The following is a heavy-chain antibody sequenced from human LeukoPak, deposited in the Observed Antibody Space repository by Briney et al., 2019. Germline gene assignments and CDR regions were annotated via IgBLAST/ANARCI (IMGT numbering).Heavy chain of an antibody. Sequence: PGGSLRLSCAASGFTFSTYEMNWVRQAPGKGLEWVSYITSSGSTIYYADSVKGRFTISRDNAKNSLYLQMNSLRAEDTAVDYCARGPYSSRWWGWFDPWGQGTLVIVSP. J-gene: IGHJ5*02. CDR1: GFTFSTYE. V-gene: IGHV3-48*03. CDR2: ITSSGSTI. CDR3: ARGPYSSRWWGWFDP. D-gene: IGHD6-13*01.